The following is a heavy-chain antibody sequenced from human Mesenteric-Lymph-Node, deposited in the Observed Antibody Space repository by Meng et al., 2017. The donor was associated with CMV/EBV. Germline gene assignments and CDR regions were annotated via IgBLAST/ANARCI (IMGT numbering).Heavy chain of an antibody. CDR3: ARGLPLITIFGVATPSFDP. CDR2: IYYSGST. D-gene: IGHD3-3*01. Sequence: SETLSLTCTVSGGSISSGGYYWSWIRQHPGKGLEWIGYIYYSGSTYYNPSLKSRVTISVDTSKNQFSLKLSSVTAADTAVYYCARGLPLITIFGVATPSFDPWGQGTLVTVSS. J-gene: IGHJ5*02. V-gene: IGHV4-31*03. CDR1: GGSISSGGYY.